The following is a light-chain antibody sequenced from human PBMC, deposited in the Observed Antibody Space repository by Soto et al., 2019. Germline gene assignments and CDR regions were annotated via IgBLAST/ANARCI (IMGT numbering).Light chain of an antibody. V-gene: IGKV1-9*01. CDR1: QDITNY. CDR2: AAS. Sequence: IQLTQSPSSLSASVGDRVTITCRASQDITNYLAWYQQKPGKAPNLLIYAASTLQSGVPSRFSGSGSGTDFTLTISSLQPEDFATYYCQQVDTYPFTFCPGTKVDIK. CDR3: QQVDTYPFT. J-gene: IGKJ3*01.